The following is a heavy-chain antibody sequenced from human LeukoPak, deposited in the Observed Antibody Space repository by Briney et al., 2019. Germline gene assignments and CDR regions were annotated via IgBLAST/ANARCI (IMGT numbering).Heavy chain of an antibody. D-gene: IGHD5-24*01. CDR2: FDPEDGET. CDR3: ATAPPMATITDYFDY. Sequence: ASVKVSCKVSGYTLTELSMHWVRQAPGKGLEWMGGFDPEDGETIYARKFQGRVTMTEDTSTDTAYMELSSLRSEDTAVYYCATAPPMATITDYFDYWGQGTLVTVSS. V-gene: IGHV1-24*01. CDR1: GYTLTELS. J-gene: IGHJ4*02.